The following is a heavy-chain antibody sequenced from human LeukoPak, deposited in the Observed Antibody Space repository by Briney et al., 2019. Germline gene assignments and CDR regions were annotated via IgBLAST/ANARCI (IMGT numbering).Heavy chain of an antibody. J-gene: IGHJ4*02. CDR3: ARAGVMIVVVPAALFDY. Sequence: SQTLSLTCTVSGGSISSGDYYWRWIRQPPGKGLESIVYIYYSGSTYYNPSLKSRVTISVDTSKNQFYLMLSSVTAADTAVYYCARAGVMIVVVPAALFDYWGQGTLVTVSS. V-gene: IGHV4-30-4*08. D-gene: IGHD2-2*01. CDR1: GGSISSGDYY. CDR2: IYYSGST.